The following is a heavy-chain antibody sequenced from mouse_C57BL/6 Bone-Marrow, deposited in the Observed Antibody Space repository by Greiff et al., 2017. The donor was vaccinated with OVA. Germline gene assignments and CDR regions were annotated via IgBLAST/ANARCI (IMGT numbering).Heavy chain of an antibody. V-gene: IGHV1-55*01. D-gene: IGHD1-1*01. CDR1: GYTFTSYW. CDR2: IYPGSGST. J-gene: IGHJ1*03. CDR3: ARDYGSSHWYFEV. Sequence: QVQLQQPGAELVKPGASVKMSCKASGYTFTSYWITWVKQRPGQGLEWIGDIYPGSGSTNYNEKFKSKATLTVDTSSSTAYMQLSSLTSEDSADYYCARDYGSSHWYFEVWGTGTTVTVA.